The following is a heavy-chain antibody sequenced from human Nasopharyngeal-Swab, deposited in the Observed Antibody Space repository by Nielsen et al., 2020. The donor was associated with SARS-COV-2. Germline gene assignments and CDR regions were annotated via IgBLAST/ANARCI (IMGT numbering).Heavy chain of an antibody. V-gene: IGHV1-18*01. Sequence: ASVKVSCKASGYTFTSYGFRWVRQAPGQGLEWLGWISAYNGNTDYAQKLQGRVTMTTDTSTNTAYMELRSLRSDDTAVYYCARDGRLVVVATTTRSHFDYWGQGTLVTVSS. CDR1: GYTFTSYG. CDR3: ARDGRLVVVATTTRSHFDY. CDR2: ISAYNGNT. D-gene: IGHD2-15*01. J-gene: IGHJ4*02.